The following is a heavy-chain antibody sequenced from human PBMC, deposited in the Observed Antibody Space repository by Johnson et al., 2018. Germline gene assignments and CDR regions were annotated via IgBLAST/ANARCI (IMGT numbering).Heavy chain of an antibody. CDR1: GFTFSSYA. D-gene: IGHD1-7*01. Sequence: QVQLVESGGGVVQPGRSLRLSCAASGFTFSSYAMHWVRQAPGKGMEWVAVISYDGSNKYYADSVEGRFTISRDNSKNTLYLQMNSQRAGDTAVYSCARASTGTTSYYMDVWGKGTTVTVSS. CDR3: ARASTGTTSYYMDV. V-gene: IGHV3-30-3*01. J-gene: IGHJ6*03. CDR2: ISYDGSNK.